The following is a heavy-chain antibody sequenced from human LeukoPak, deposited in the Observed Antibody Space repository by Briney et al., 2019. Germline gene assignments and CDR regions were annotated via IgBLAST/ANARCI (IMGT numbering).Heavy chain of an antibody. CDR1: GYTFTNYG. J-gene: IGHJ3*02. CDR3: ARDWTNAGNFDTFDI. V-gene: IGHV1-18*01. D-gene: IGHD4-23*01. Sequence: GASVKVSCKASGYTFTNYGISWVRQAAGKGLEWMGWISTYNGRTNYAQKFKGRVIMTTDTSTSTAYMALRSLRSDDTAVYYCARDWTNAGNFDTFDIWGQGTTVTVSS. CDR2: ISTYNGRT.